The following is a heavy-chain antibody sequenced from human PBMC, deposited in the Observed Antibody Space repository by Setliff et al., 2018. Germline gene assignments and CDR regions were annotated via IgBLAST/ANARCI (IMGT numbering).Heavy chain of an antibody. V-gene: IGHV4-39*07. CDR2: IYYSGST. J-gene: IGHJ5*02. CDR1: GGSISSSSYY. CDR3: ARGVYCSSTSCSPGLNWFDP. D-gene: IGHD2-2*01. Sequence: SETLSLTCAVSGGSISSSSYYWGWIRQPPGKGLEWIGSIYYSGSTYYNPSLKSRVTISVDTSKNQFSLKLSSVTAADTAVYYCARGVYCSSTSCSPGLNWFDPWGQGTLVTVSS.